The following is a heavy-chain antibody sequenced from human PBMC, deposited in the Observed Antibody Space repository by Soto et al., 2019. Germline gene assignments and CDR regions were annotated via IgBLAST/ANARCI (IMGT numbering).Heavy chain of an antibody. CDR1: GGSISSGCYD. CDR2: IYYSGST. D-gene: IGHD4-4*01. Sequence: TLSLTFTVSGGSISSGCYDWSWIRQHPGKGLEWIGYIYYSGSTYYNPSLKSRVTISVDTSKNQFSLKLSSVTAADTAVYYSARVKQSAFDDWGQGTLVTVSS. J-gene: IGHJ4*02. CDR3: ARVKQSAFDD. V-gene: IGHV4-31*03.